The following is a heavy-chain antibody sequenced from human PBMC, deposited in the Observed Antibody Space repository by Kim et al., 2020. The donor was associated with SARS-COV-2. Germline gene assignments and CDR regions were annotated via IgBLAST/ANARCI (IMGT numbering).Heavy chain of an antibody. J-gene: IGHJ4*02. Sequence: DSVKGRFTISRDNAKNSLYLQMNSLRAEDTAVYYCARAGGTMIVVVNFDYWGQGTLVTVSS. CDR3: ARAGGTMIVVVNFDY. D-gene: IGHD3-22*01. V-gene: IGHV3-21*01.